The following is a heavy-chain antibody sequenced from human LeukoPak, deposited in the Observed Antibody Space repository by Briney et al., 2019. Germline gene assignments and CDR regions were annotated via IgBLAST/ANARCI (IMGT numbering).Heavy chain of an antibody. V-gene: IGHV3-23*01. J-gene: IGHJ1*01. CDR1: GFTFSSYS. D-gene: IGHD6-19*01. CDR3: AKEGHSSGWIQH. Sequence: PGGSLRLSCAASGFTFSSYSINWVRQAPGKGLEWVSAISWSGADTYYADSVKGRFTISRDNSDNTVYLQMNSLRAEDTAVYYCAKEGHSSGWIQHWGQGALVTVSS. CDR2: ISWSGADT.